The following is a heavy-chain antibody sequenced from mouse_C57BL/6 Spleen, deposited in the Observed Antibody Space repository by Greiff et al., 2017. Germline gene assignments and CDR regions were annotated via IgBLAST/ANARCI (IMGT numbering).Heavy chain of an antibody. CDR3: AGQLRLRGAMDY. J-gene: IGHJ4*01. D-gene: IGHD3-2*02. CDR1: GYTFTSYW. Sequence: QVQLQQPGTELVKPGASVKLSCKASGYTFTSYWMHWVKQRPGQGLEWIGNINPSNGGTNYNEKFKSKATLTVDKSSSTAYMQLSRLTSEDSAVYYCAGQLRLRGAMDYWGQGTSVTVSS. V-gene: IGHV1-53*01. CDR2: INPSNGGT.